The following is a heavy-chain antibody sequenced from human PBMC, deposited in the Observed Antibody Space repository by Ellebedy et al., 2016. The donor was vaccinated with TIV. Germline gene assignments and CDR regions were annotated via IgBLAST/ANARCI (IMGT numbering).Heavy chain of an antibody. CDR1: GFTFSSYG. V-gene: IGHV3-30*18. J-gene: IGHJ6*02. D-gene: IGHD2-2*01. CDR2: ITDDGRTY. Sequence: GESLKISCAASGFTFSSYGMHWVRQAPGKGLEWVAVITDDGRTYFHADSVKGRFNISRDNSKNTLYLQMNSLRAEDTAVYYCSKKVAPATATYGMDVWGQGTTVTVS. CDR3: SKKVAPATATYGMDV.